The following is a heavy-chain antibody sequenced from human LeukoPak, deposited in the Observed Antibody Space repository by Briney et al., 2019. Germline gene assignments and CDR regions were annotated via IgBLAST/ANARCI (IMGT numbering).Heavy chain of an antibody. J-gene: IGHJ3*02. V-gene: IGHV4-34*01. D-gene: IGHD4-23*01. CDR2: INHSGST. CDR1: GGSFSGYW. CDR3: ARGRDFGGNSRLVAFDI. Sequence: SETLSLTCAVSGGSFSGYWWTWIRQPPGKGLEWIGEINHSGSTNYNASLRSRVAISVDTSKNQFSLKLSSVTAADTAVYYCARGRDFGGNSRLVAFDIWGQGTMVTVSS.